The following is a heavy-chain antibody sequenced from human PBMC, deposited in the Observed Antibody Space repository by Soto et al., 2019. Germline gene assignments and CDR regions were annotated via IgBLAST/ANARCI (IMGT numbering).Heavy chain of an antibody. Sequence: EVQLVESGGGSVQPGGSLRLSCAASGSTVSGHWMHWVRQEPGRGLVWVSLISPDGSVTTYADSVKGRFTISRDNAKNTMTLQMQSLRAEDTAVYYCARGINYAMDVWGQGTTVTVSS. V-gene: IGHV3-74*01. CDR1: GSTVSGHW. CDR3: ARGINYAMDV. CDR2: ISPDGSVT. J-gene: IGHJ6*02.